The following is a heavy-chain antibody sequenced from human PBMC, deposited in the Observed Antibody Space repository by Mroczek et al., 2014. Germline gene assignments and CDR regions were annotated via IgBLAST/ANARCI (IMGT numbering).Heavy chain of an antibody. CDR3: ARGYQLPKRGYYYYGMDV. CDR2: INHSGST. J-gene: IGHJ6*02. D-gene: IGHD2-2*01. CDR1: GGSFSGYY. Sequence: QVQLQQWGAGLLKPSETLSLTCAVYGGSFSGYYWSWIRQPPGKGLEWIGEINHSGSTNYNPSLKSRVTISVDTSKNQFSLKLSSVTAADTAVYYCARGYQLPKRGYYYYGMDVWGQGTTGHRLL. V-gene: IGHV4-34*01.